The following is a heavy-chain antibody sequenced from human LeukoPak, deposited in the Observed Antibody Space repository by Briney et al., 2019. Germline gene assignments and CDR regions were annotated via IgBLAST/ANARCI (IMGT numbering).Heavy chain of an antibody. J-gene: IGHJ4*02. V-gene: IGHV3-23*01. Sequence: SGGSLRLSCAASGFTFSSYAMSWVRQAPGKGLEWVSAISGSGGSTYYADSVKGRFTISRDNSKNTLYLQMNSLRAEDTAVYYCAKDPVRYYGSGSPPDYWGQGTLVTVSS. D-gene: IGHD3-10*01. CDR1: GFTFSSYA. CDR3: AKDPVRYYGSGSPPDY. CDR2: ISGSGGST.